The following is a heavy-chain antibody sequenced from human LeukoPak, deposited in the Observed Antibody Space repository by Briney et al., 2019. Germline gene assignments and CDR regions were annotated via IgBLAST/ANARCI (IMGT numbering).Heavy chain of an antibody. V-gene: IGHV3-23*01. CDR1: GFTFSNYA. Sequence: GGSLRLSCAASGFTFSNYAMSWVRQAPGKGLEWVSVISGSGVITYYADSVKGRFTISRDDSKNTLYLQMNSLRAEDTAVFYCARELGTGFDSWGQGTLVTVSS. J-gene: IGHJ4*02. CDR2: ISGSGVIT. CDR3: ARELGTGFDS.